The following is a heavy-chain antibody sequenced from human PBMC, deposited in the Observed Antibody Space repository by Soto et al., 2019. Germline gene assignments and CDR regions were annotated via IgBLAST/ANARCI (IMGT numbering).Heavy chain of an antibody. CDR1: RVRFCSYG. CDR3: ARYGDYYYYGMDV. Sequence: PCCSIGISCRTSRVRFCSYGVPLVRQAPGKGLEWVAYISSSSSTTEYADSVKGRFTISRDNSKNTLYLQMNSLRAEDTAVYYCARYGDYYYYGMDVWGQGTTVTVSS. J-gene: IGHJ6*02. CDR2: ISSSSSTT. V-gene: IGHV3-30*12. D-gene: IGHD4-17*01.